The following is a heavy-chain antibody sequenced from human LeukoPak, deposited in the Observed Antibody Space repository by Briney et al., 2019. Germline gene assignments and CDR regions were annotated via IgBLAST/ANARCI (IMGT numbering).Heavy chain of an antibody. D-gene: IGHD3-22*01. CDR2: IYYSGST. Sequence: GSLRLSCAASGSTFSTYSMNWVRQPPGKGLEWIGSIYYSGSTYYNPSLKSRVTIFVDTSKNQFSLKLSSVTAADTAVYYCARRGYDSSGYLVGVAFDIWGQGTMVTVSS. CDR1: GSTFSTYSMN. CDR3: ARRGYDSSGYLVGVAFDI. J-gene: IGHJ3*02. V-gene: IGHV4-39*01.